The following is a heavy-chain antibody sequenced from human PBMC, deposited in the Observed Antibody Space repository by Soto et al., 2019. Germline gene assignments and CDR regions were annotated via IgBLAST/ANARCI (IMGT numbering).Heavy chain of an antibody. CDR2: FDPEDGET. CDR1: GYTLTELS. J-gene: IGHJ6*02. CDR3: AGDKMVAEAGSGIVKYYYYGMDV. Sequence: ASVKVSCKVSGYTLTELSMHWVRQAPGKGLEWMGGFDPEDGETIYAQKFQGRVTMTEDTSTDTAYMELSSLRSEDTAVYYCAGDKMVAEAGSGIVKYYYYGMDVWGQGTTVTVSS. D-gene: IGHD6-13*01. V-gene: IGHV1-24*01.